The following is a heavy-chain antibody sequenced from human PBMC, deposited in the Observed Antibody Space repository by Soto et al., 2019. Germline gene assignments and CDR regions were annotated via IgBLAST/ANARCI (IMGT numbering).Heavy chain of an antibody. CDR1: GLMLNSYG. CDR3: AKDRTRSGFVGVTGTGVDY. V-gene: IGHV3-30*18. J-gene: IGHJ4*02. Sequence: QVQLVESGGGVVQPGRSLRLSCAASGLMLNSYGMHWVGQAQGKGLEWVAVVSYDGRNKSYADSVKGRFTISRDNSKNTLYLQMNCLRPEDTAVYYCAKDRTRSGFVGVTGTGVDYWGQGTLVTVSS. CDR2: VSYDGRNK. D-gene: IGHD1-20*01.